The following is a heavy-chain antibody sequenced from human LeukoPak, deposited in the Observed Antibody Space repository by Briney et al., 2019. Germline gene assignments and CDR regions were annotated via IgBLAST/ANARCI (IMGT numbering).Heavy chain of an antibody. CDR3: VRDDDFYSIDF. Sequence: GGSLRLSCAASGFTFSNAWMSWVRQGPGKGLQCIARIKNDATYADYAGSVKGRFTISRDNAKNALYLQMNSLRAEDTALYYCVRDDDFYSIDFWGQGTLVTVSS. CDR2: IKNDATYA. CDR1: GFTFSNAW. J-gene: IGHJ4*02. V-gene: IGHV3-74*01. D-gene: IGHD2-21*02.